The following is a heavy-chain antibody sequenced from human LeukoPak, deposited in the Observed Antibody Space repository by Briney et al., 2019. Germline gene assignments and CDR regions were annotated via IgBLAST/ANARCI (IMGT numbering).Heavy chain of an antibody. CDR1: GGSISSSSYY. V-gene: IGHV4-39*01. Sequence: SETRSLTCTVSGGSISSSSYYWGWLRQPPWKGLEWIGSIYYRGSTSSNPSLQSQVPIPVDTSKNQLSLKMSSVTAAETAVYYCARQGHFDYWGQGTLVTVSS. J-gene: IGHJ4*02. CDR3: ARQGHFDY. CDR2: IYYRGST.